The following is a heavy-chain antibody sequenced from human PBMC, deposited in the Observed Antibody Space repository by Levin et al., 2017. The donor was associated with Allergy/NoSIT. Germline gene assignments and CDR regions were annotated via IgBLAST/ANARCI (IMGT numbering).Heavy chain of an antibody. D-gene: IGHD2/OR15-2a*01. CDR1: GGSISDSEW. V-gene: IGHV4-4*02. CDR2: ISHSGST. J-gene: IGHJ4*02. Sequence: GSLRLSCAVSGGSISDSEWWCWVRQPPGEGLEWIGEISHSGSTNYNPSLKSRVTITVDKAKNNFSLKLSSVTAADTAVYYSAGYCDSNGCQGAFDHWGQGALVTVSS. CDR3: AGYCDSNGCQGAFDH.